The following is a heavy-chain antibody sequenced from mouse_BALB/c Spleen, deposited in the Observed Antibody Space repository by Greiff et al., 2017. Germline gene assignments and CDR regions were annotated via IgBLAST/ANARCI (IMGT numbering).Heavy chain of an antibody. J-gene: IGHJ3*01. Sequence: DVHLVESGGGLVKPGGSLKLSCAASGFTFSSYAMSWVRQTPEKRLEWVATISSGGSYTYYPDSVKGRFTISRDNAKNTLYLQMSSLRSEDTAMYYCARHDDRGFAYWGQGTLVTVSA. D-gene: IGHD2-14*01. V-gene: IGHV5-9-3*01. CDR2: ISSGGSYT. CDR3: ARHDDRGFAY. CDR1: GFTFSSYA.